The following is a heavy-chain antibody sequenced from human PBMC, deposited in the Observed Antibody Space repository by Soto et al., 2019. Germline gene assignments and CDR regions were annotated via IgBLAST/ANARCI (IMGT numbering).Heavy chain of an antibody. Sequence: QVQLVQSGVEVEKPGASVKVSCKASGYTFTSYGVSWVRQAPGQGLEWMGWISAYNGNTNYAQKFQGRVTMTTDTSTSRAYMELSSLRSHDTAVYYCARDVPTVTTGGPDYWGQGTLVTVSS. J-gene: IGHJ4*02. CDR1: GYTFTSYG. D-gene: IGHD4-17*01. CDR3: ARDVPTVTTGGPDY. V-gene: IGHV1-18*01. CDR2: ISAYNGNT.